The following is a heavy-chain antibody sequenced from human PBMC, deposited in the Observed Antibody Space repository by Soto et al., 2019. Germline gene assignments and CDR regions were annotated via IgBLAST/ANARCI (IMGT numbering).Heavy chain of an antibody. CDR3: ATWRTYSGSYCFDY. CDR1: GGTFKTYT. D-gene: IGHD1-26*01. J-gene: IGHJ4*02. V-gene: IGHV1-69*06. Sequence: QGQLVQAGAELKKPGSSVNVSCAASGGTFKTYTINWVRQAPGQGLEWVGQIIPMYDSANYAQRFQGRVTISSDKSTNIAYMEMSGLRSEDTALYYCATWRTYSGSYCFDYWGEGTLVSVSS. CDR2: IIPMYDSA.